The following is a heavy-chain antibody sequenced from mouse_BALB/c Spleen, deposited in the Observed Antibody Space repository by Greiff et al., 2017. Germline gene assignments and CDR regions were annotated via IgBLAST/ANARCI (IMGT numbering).Heavy chain of an antibody. V-gene: IGHV14-3*02. CDR1: GFNIKDTY. Sequence: EVQLQQSGAELVKPGASVKLSCTASGFNIKDTYMHWVKQRPEQGLEWIGRIDPANGNTKYDPKFQGKATITADTSSNTAYLQLSSLTSEDTAVYYCAAYYDYDEGYFDYWGQGTTLTGSS. J-gene: IGHJ2*01. CDR3: AAYYDYDEGYFDY. D-gene: IGHD2-4*01. CDR2: IDPANGNT.